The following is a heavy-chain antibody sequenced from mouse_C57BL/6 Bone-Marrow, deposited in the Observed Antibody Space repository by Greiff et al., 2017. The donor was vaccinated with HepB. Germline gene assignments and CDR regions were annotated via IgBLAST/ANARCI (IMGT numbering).Heavy chain of an antibody. J-gene: IGHJ3*01. D-gene: IGHD2-4*01. Sequence: QVHVKQSGAELAKPGASVKLSCKASGYTFTSYWMHWVKQRPGQGLEWIGYINPSSGYTKYNQKFKDKATLTADKSSSTAYMQLSSLTYEDSALYYGARVYDYEEAAWFAYWGQGTLVTVSA. CDR2: INPSSGYT. CDR1: GYTFTSYW. CDR3: ARVYDYEEAAWFAY. V-gene: IGHV1-7*01.